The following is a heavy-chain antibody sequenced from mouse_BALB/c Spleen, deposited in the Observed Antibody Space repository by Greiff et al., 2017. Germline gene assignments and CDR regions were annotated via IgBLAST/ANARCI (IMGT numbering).Heavy chain of an antibody. Sequence: EVQRLESGAGLVKPGGSLKLSCAASGFTFSSYAMSWVRQTPEKRLEWVASISSGGSTYYPDSVKGRITITRDNARTILYLQMSSLRSEDAAMYYCAREEVLFDYWGQGTLVTVSA. D-gene: IGHD2-14*01. J-gene: IGHJ3*01. CDR2: ISSGGST. CDR3: AREEVLFDY. CDR1: GFTFSSYA. V-gene: IGHV5-6-5*01.